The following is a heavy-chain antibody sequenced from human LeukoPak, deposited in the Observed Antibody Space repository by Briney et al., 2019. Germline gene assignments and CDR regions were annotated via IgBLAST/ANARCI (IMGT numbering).Heavy chain of an antibody. CDR2: INSDGSST. V-gene: IGHV3-74*03. D-gene: IGHD3-22*01. CDR1: GFTFSSYW. CDR3: AKGNYYDSSGYSLHD. Sequence: GGSLRLSCAASGFTFSSYWMHWVRQAPGKGLVWVSRINSDGSSTTYADSVKGRFTISRDNAKNTVCLQMNSLRADDTAVYYCAKGNYYDSSGYSLHDWGQGTLVTVSS. J-gene: IGHJ4*02.